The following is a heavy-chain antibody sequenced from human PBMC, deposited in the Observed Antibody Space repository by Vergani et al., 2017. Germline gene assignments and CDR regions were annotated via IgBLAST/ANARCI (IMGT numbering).Heavy chain of an antibody. CDR1: GFTFSSYA. V-gene: IGHV3-23*01. Sequence: EVQLLESGGGLVQPGGSLRLSCADSGFTFSSYAMSWVRQAPGQGLEWVSAISVSGGSTYYADSVKGRFTISRDNSKNTLDLQMNSLRAVDTAVYYCSKELYGSGSYYKIPYCFDPWGQGTLVTVSS. CDR2: ISVSGGST. D-gene: IGHD3-10*01. J-gene: IGHJ5*02. CDR3: SKELYGSGSYYKIPYCFDP.